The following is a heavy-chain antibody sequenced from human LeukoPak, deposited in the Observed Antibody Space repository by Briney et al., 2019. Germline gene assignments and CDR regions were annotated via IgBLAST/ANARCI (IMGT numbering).Heavy chain of an antibody. V-gene: IGHV4-59*08. CDR2: IYYSGST. Sequence: SETLSLTCTVSGGSISSYYWSWIRQPPGKGLEWIGYIYYSGSTNYNPSLKSRVTISVDTSKNQCSLKLSSVTAADTAVYYCARRTLREQLVRSNYYYMDVWGKGTTVTVSS. CDR1: GGSISSYY. CDR3: ARRTLREQLVRSNYYYMDV. D-gene: IGHD6-6*01. J-gene: IGHJ6*03.